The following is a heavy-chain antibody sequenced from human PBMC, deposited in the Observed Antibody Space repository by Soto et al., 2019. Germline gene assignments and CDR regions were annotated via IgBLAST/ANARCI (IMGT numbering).Heavy chain of an antibody. J-gene: IGHJ3*02. CDR3: ATGIAVAGDGAFDI. D-gene: IGHD6-19*01. CDR1: GYTLTELS. CDR2: FDPEDGET. Sequence: ASVKVSCKVSGYTLTELSMHWVRQAPGKGLEWMGGFDPEDGETIYAQKFQGRVTMTEDTSTDTAYMELSSLRSEDTAVYYCATGIAVAGDGAFDIWGQGTMVTGSS. V-gene: IGHV1-24*01.